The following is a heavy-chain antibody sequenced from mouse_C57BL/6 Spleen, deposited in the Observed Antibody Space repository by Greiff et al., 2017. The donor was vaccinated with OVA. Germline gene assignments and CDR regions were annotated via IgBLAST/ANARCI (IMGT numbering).Heavy chain of an antibody. J-gene: IGHJ2*01. CDR1: GFTFTDYY. V-gene: IGHV7-3*01. CDR2: IRNKANGYTT. D-gene: IGHD3-2*02. CDR3: ARSRQLRLYLDY. Sequence: EVKLVESGGGLVQPGGSLSLSCAASGFTFTDYYMSWVRQPPGKALEWLGFIRNKANGYTTEYSASVKGRFTISRDNSQSILYLQMNALRAEDSATYYCARSRQLRLYLDYWGQGTTLTVSS.